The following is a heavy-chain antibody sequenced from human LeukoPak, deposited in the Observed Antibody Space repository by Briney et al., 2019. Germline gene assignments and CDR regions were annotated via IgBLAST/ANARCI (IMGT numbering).Heavy chain of an antibody. CDR1: GYSFTSYW. CDR2: IYPGDSDT. Sequence: GESLKISCKGSGYSFTSYWIGWVRPMPGKGLEWIGIIYPGDSDTRYSPSFQGQVTISADKSISTAYLQWSSLKASDTAMYYCARHPKIMTTVTPIYGMDVWGQGTTVTVSS. CDR3: ARHPKIMTTVTPIYGMDV. D-gene: IGHD4-17*01. V-gene: IGHV5-51*01. J-gene: IGHJ6*02.